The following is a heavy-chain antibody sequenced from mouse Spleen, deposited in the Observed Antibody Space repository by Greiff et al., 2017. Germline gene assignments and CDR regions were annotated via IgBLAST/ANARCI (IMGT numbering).Heavy chain of an antibody. CDR1: GYTFTSYG. V-gene: IGHV1-81*01. D-gene: IGHD3-2*01. CDR3: AREWDSSGYWFAY. J-gene: IGHJ3*01. Sequence: QVQLQQSGAELARPGASVKLSCKASGYTFTSYGISWVKQRPGQGLEWIGEIYPRSGNTYYNEKFKGKATLTADKSSSTAYMELRSLTSEDSAVYFCAREWDSSGYWFAYWGQGTLVTVSA. CDR2: IYPRSGNT.